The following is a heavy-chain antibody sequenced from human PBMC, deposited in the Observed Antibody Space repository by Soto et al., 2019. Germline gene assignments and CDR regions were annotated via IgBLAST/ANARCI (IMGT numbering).Heavy chain of an antibody. D-gene: IGHD5-12*01. CDR2: MNPNSGNT. J-gene: IGHJ3*02. CDR1: GYTFTSYD. Sequence: GASVKVSCKASGYTFTSYDINWVRQATGQGLEWKGWMNPNSGNTGYAQKFQGRVTMTRNTSISTAYMELSSLRSEDTAVYYCARGVGPGSYFDWLHPLLVATITDGAFDIWGQGTMVTVSS. CDR3: ARGVGPGSYFDWLHPLLVATITDGAFDI. V-gene: IGHV1-8*01.